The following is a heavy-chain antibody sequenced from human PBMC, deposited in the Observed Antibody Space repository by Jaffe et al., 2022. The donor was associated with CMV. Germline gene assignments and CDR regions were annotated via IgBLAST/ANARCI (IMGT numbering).Heavy chain of an antibody. J-gene: IGHJ5*02. CDR1: GGSISSYY. V-gene: IGHV4-59*01. CDR3: ARDAARPGNNWFDP. Sequence: QVQLQESGPGLVKPSETLSLTCTVSGGSISSYYWSWIRQPPGKGLEWIGYIYYSGSTNYNPSLKSRVTISVDTSKNQFSLKLSSVTAADTAVYYCARDAARPGNNWFDPWGQGTLVTVSS. CDR2: IYYSGST. D-gene: IGHD6-6*01.